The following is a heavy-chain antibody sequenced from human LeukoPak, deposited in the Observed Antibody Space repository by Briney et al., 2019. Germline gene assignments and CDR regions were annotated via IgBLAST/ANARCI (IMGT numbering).Heavy chain of an antibody. J-gene: IGHJ4*02. D-gene: IGHD4-17*01. CDR1: GGSISNSHW. CDR3: ARTINDYGDYVFDY. CDR2: IYYSGST. Sequence: NPSETLSLTCAVSGGSISNSHWWSWVRQPPGKGLEWIGSIYYSGSTYYNPSLKSRVTISVDTSKNQFSLKLSSVTAADTAVYYCARTINDYGDYVFDYWGQGTLVTVSS. V-gene: IGHV4-39*01.